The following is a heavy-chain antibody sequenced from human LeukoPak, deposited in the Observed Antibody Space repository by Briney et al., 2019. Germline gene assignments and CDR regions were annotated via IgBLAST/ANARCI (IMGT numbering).Heavy chain of an antibody. J-gene: IGHJ5*02. Sequence: GASVKVSCKASGGTFSSYAISWVRQAPGQGLEWMGRIIPIFGTANYAQKFQGRVTITADESTSTAYMELSSLRSEDTAVYYCARGLEERAGWFDPWGQGTLVTASS. CDR1: GGTFSSYA. CDR2: IIPIFGTA. V-gene: IGHV1-69*13. D-gene: IGHD1-1*01. CDR3: ARGLEERAGWFDP.